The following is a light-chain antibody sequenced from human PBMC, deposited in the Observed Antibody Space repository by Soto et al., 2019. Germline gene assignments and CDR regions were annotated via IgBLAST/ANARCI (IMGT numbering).Light chain of an antibody. CDR1: QSVSNNY. CDR2: GAS. J-gene: IGKJ1*01. Sequence: EIVLTQSQGTLSLSPGERATLSCRASQSVSNNYLAWYQQKPGQAPRLLIYGASNRATGIPDRFSGSGSGTDFTLTITRLEAEDFAMYYCQRYDSLRTFGQGTNVDIK. CDR3: QRYDSLRT. V-gene: IGKV3-20*01.